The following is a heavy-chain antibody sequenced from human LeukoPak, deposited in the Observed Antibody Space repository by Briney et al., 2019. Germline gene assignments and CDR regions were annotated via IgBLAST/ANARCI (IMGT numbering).Heavy chain of an antibody. D-gene: IGHD3-10*01. CDR3: ARHGGYYDSGSSIHFDY. CDR1: GGSFSGNY. V-gene: IGHV4-34*01. J-gene: IGHJ4*02. CDR2: VHHSEGS. Sequence: PSETLSLTCAVYGGSFSGNYWSWTRQSPGKGLEWIGEVHHSEGSTYNPSLKSRVSISVDTSKNQLSLRLTSVTAADAAVYYCARHGGYYDSGSSIHFDYWGQGSLVTVSS.